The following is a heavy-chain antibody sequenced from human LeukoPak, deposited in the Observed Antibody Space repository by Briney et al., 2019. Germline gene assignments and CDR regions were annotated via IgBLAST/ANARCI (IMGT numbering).Heavy chain of an antibody. CDR2: ISSSGTYI. Sequence: PGGSLRLSCAASGFTFSDYYMSWIRQAPGKGPEWVSYISSSGTYINSADSVKGRFTISRDYPKNSLYLQMSSLRAEDTAVYYCARQGGDILTGYLDYWGQGTLVTVSS. CDR3: ARQGGDILTGYLDY. J-gene: IGHJ4*02. CDR1: GFTFSDYY. V-gene: IGHV3-11*03. D-gene: IGHD3-9*01.